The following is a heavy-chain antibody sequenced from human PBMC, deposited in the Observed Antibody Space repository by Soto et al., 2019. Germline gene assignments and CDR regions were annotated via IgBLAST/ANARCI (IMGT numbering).Heavy chain of an antibody. D-gene: IGHD4-4*01. CDR1: GYSFTSYW. Sequence: GESLKISCKGSGYSFTSYWIGWVRQMPGKGLEWMGIIYPGDSDTRYSPSFQGQVTISADKSISTAYLQWSSLKASDTAMYYCARTTVTTSMDYYYGMDVWGKGTTVTVSS. V-gene: IGHV5-51*01. J-gene: IGHJ6*04. CDR3: ARTTVTTSMDYYYGMDV. CDR2: IYPGDSDT.